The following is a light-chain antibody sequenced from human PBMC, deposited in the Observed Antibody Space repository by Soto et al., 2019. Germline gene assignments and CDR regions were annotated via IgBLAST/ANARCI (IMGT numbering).Light chain of an antibody. Sequence: DIQMTQSQYSVSASLGDRFTITCLASQGLSTWLAWYQQKPGKAPKLLIYSASTLQSGVPSRFSGSGSGTDFTLTISSLQPEDFATYYCLQDYNYPYTFGQGTRLEI. J-gene: IGKJ5*01. V-gene: IGKV1-12*01. CDR2: SAS. CDR1: QGLSTW. CDR3: LQDYNYPYT.